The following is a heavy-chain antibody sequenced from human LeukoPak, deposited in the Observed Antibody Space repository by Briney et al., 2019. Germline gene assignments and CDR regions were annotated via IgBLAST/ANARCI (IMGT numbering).Heavy chain of an antibody. CDR3: ARVEDYDILTGFDY. Sequence: GGSLRLSCAASGFSFSSYWMSWVRQAPGHGLEWVGNIKQDGREKYYVDSVKGRFTISRDNAKNSLYLQMNSLRAEDTAVYYCARVEDYDILTGFDYWGQGTLVTVSS. CDR1: GFSFSSYW. D-gene: IGHD3-9*01. J-gene: IGHJ4*01. CDR2: IKQDGREK. V-gene: IGHV3-7*01.